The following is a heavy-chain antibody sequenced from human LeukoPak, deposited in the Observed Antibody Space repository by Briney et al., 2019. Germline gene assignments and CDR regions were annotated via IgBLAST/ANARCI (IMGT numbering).Heavy chain of an antibody. CDR2: MNPNSGNT. V-gene: IGHV1-8*02. CDR1: GGTFSSYA. Sequence: GASVKVSCKASGGTFSSYAISWVRQAPGQGLEWMGWMNPNSGNTGYAQKFQGRVTMTRNTSISTAYMELSSLRSEDTAVYYCASRNDHYYYYYGMDVWGQGTTVTVSS. D-gene: IGHD1-1*01. CDR3: ASRNDHYYYYYGMDV. J-gene: IGHJ6*02.